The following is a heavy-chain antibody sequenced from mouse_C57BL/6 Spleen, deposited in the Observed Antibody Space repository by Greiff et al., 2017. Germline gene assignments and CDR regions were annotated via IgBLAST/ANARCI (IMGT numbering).Heavy chain of an antibody. Sequence: VQLQQSVAELVKPGASVKLSCKASGYTFTSSCMHWVKQRPEQGLEWIGYIDPRSGYTKYTQKFKGKATLTADKSSSTAYMQLSSLTSEDTAVYYCARADYYGRIAYWGQGTMLTVSA. CDR1: GYTFTSSC. J-gene: IGHJ3*01. CDR2: IDPRSGYT. D-gene: IGHD1-1*01. CDR3: ARADYYGRIAY. V-gene: IGHV1-7*01.